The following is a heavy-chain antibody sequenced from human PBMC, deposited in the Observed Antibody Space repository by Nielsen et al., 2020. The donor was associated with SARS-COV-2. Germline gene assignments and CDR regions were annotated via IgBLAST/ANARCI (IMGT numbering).Heavy chain of an antibody. Sequence: ETLSLTCTVSGGSISSGGYYWSWVRQAPGKGLEWVSAISGSGGSTYYADSVKGRFTISRDNSKNTLYLQMNSLRAEDTAIYYCVRSLVGSTWWFDYWGQGTLVTVSS. D-gene: IGHD1-26*01. CDR1: GGSISSGGYY. CDR3: VRSLVGSTWWFDY. J-gene: IGHJ4*02. V-gene: IGHV3-23*01. CDR2: ISGSGGST.